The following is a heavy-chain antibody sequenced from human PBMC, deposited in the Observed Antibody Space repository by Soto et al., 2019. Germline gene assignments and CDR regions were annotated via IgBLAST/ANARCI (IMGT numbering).Heavy chain of an antibody. CDR3: ARRAGR. D-gene: IGHD6-13*01. Sequence: GGSLSLSCAVSGFTFSSSEIYWVLQAPVKGLDWISYIHPSGQPIFYADSVNGRFTTSRDNANNSLFLQMHSLRAEDTAVYYCARRAGRWGQGTMVTVPS. CDR2: IHPSGQPI. CDR1: GFTFSSSE. J-gene: IGHJ3*01. V-gene: IGHV3-48*03.